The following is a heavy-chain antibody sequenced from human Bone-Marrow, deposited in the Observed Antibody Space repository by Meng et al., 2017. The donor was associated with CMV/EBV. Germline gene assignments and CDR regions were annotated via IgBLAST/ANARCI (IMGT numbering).Heavy chain of an antibody. CDR1: SG. CDR3: ARDSLYYDFWSGYYSEHYFDY. Sequence: SGVHWVRQAPGKGLEWVAVISYDGSNKYCAESVKGQFTISRNNSKNTLYLQMNSLRAEDTAVYYCARDSLYYDFWSGYYSEHYFDYWGQGTLVTVSS. D-gene: IGHD3-3*01. V-gene: IGHV3-30-3*01. J-gene: IGHJ4*02. CDR2: ISYDGSNK.